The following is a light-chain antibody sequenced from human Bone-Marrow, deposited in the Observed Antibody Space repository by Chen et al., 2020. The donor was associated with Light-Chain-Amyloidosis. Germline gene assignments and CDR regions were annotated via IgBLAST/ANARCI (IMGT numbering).Light chain of an antibody. CDR2: DAS. Sequence: EIVLTQSPATLSLSLGERATLSCRASQNVGTYLAWYQQKPGQAPRLLIYDASNRATDIPARFSGSGSGTDFTLTINSLESEDFAVYYCQQRDNWPPGATFGGGTKVEIK. CDR1: QNVGTY. V-gene: IGKV3-11*01. CDR3: QQRDNWPPGAT. J-gene: IGKJ4*01.